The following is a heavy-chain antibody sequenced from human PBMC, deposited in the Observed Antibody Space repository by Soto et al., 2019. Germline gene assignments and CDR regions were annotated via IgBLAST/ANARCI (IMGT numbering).Heavy chain of an antibody. J-gene: IGHJ4*02. D-gene: IGHD3-10*01. CDR1: GFTFTKYW. Sequence: EVQLVESGGGLAQPGGPLRISCVASGFTFTKYWMSWVRQAPGKGLEWVANIRQDGGAQYYVDSVKGRFTISRDNAKNSVYLQMDSLRAEDTAVYYCVRGGHGSGSYLGSYWGQGILVTVSS. CDR2: IRQDGGAQ. CDR3: VRGGHGSGSYLGSY. V-gene: IGHV3-7*03.